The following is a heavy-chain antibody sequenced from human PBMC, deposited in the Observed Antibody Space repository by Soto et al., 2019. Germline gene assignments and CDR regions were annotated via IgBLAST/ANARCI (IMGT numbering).Heavy chain of an antibody. D-gene: IGHD4-17*01. J-gene: IGHJ4*02. CDR2: IDPSDSYT. Sequence: XESLKVSCKCSGYSFTSYWISLVLQMPGKGLEWMGRIDPSDSYTNYSPSFQGHVTISADKSVSTAYLQWSSLKASDTAMYYCATMAGDYTYFDYWGQGTLVTVSS. CDR1: GYSFTSYW. CDR3: ATMAGDYTYFDY. V-gene: IGHV5-10-1*01.